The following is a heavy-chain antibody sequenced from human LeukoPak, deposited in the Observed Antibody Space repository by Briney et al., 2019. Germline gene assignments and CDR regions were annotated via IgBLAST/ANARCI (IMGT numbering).Heavy chain of an antibody. D-gene: IGHD4-17*01. J-gene: IGHJ4*02. V-gene: IGHV4-34*03. CDR2: INHSGST. CDR1: GGSFSGYY. Sequence: SETLSLTCAVYGGSFSGYYWSWIRQPPGKGLEWIGEINHSGSTNYNPSLKSRVTISVDTSKNQFSLKLSSVTAADTAVYYWVATNDYGDDRDYWGQGTLVTVSS. CDR3: VATNDYGDDRDY.